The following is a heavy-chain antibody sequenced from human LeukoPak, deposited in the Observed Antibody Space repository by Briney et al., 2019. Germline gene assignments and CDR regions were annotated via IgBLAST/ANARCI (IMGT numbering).Heavy chain of an antibody. CDR3: ARHPYYDFWSGEYNWFDP. CDR1: GGSISSYY. J-gene: IGHJ5*02. V-gene: IGHV4-59*08. Sequence: SETLSLTCTVSGGSISSYYWSWIRQPPGKGLEWIGYIYYSGSTSHNPSLKSRVTISVDTSKNQFSLKLSSVTAADTAVYYCARHPYYDFWSGEYNWFDPWGQGTLVTVSS. CDR2: IYYSGST. D-gene: IGHD3-3*01.